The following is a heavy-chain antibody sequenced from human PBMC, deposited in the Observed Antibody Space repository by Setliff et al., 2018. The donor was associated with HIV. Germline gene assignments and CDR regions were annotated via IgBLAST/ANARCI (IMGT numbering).Heavy chain of an antibody. CDR1: GGSISSHY. CDR2: IYYNGNT. CDR3: ARGIDNFWSGYVR. D-gene: IGHD3-3*01. J-gene: IGHJ4*02. V-gene: IGHV4-59*11. Sequence: PSETLSLTCTVSGGSISSHYWSWIRLPPGKGLEWIGTIYYNGNTNYNPSLKSRVTILVDTSKNLFSLKLSSVTPADTAVYYCARGIDNFWSGYVRWGQGTLVTSPQ.